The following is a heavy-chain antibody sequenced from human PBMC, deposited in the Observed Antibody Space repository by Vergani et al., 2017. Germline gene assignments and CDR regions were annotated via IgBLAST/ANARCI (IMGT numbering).Heavy chain of an antibody. D-gene: IGHD1-26*01. CDR3: ARDRMVGASLSPTDY. Sequence: QVQLVESGGGVVQPGRSLRLSCAASGFTFSSYGMHWVRQAPGKGLEWVAVIWYDGSNKYYADSVKGRFTISRDNSKNTLYLQMNSLRAEDTAVYYCARDRMVGASLSPTDYWGQGTLVTVSS. J-gene: IGHJ4*02. V-gene: IGHV3-33*01. CDR1: GFTFSSYG. CDR2: IWYDGSNK.